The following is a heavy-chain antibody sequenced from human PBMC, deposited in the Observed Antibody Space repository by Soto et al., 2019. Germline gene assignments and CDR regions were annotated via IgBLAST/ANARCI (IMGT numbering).Heavy chain of an antibody. CDR2: IKQDGSEK. CDR1: GFTFSSYW. Sequence: GGSLRLSCAASGFTFSSYWMSWVRQAPGKGLEWVANIKQDGSEKYYVDSVKGRFTISRDNAKNSLYLQMNSLRAEDTAVYYCASRDITMVRGVYCYGMDVWGQGTTVTVSS. J-gene: IGHJ6*02. D-gene: IGHD3-10*01. V-gene: IGHV3-7*05. CDR3: ASRDITMVRGVYCYGMDV.